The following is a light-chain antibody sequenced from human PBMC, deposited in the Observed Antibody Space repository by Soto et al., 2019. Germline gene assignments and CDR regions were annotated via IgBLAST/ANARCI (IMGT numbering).Light chain of an antibody. Sequence: EIVMTHSPATLSVSPGERATLSCRASQSISSNLAWYQQKPGQAPRLLIYGASTRATGIPGRLSGSGSGTEFTLTISSLQSEDFAVYYCQQYNNWPRTFGQGTKVDIK. J-gene: IGKJ1*01. V-gene: IGKV3-15*01. CDR1: QSISSN. CDR2: GAS. CDR3: QQYNNWPRT.